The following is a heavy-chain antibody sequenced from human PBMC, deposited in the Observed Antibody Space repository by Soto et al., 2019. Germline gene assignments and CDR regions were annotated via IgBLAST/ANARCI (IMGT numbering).Heavy chain of an antibody. CDR3: ALKRLGYCGIPNCFSGFFAY. D-gene: IGHD5-12*01. CDR2: TYHSGST. CDR1: GGSISSGGYS. V-gene: IGHV4-30-2*01. Sequence: SETLSLTCAVSGGSISSGGYSWSWIRQPPGKGLEWIGYTYHSGSTYYNPSLKSRVTISVDRSKNQFSLKLSSVTAADTAVYYCALKRLGYCGIPNCFSGFFAYWGQGTLVTVSS. J-gene: IGHJ4*02.